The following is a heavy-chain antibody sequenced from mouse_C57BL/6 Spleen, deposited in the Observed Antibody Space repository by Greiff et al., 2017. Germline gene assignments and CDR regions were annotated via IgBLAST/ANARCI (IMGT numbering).Heavy chain of an antibody. CDR1: GYTFTSYW. D-gene: IGHD2-4*01. V-gene: IGHV1-69*01. CDR3: ARRKVYYDYGCDY. Sequence: QVQLQQPGAELVMPGASVKLSCKASGYTFTSYWMHWVKQRPGQGLEWIGEIDPSDSYTNYNQKFKGKSTLTVDKSSSTAYMQLSSLTSEDSAVYYCARRKVYYDYGCDYWGQGTTLTVSS. J-gene: IGHJ2*01. CDR2: IDPSDSYT.